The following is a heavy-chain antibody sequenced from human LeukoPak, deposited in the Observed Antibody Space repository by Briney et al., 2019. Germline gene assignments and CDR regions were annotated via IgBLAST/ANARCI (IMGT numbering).Heavy chain of an antibody. D-gene: IGHD6-13*01. J-gene: IGHJ4*02. CDR1: GYTFTSYA. CDR2: INAGNGNT. V-gene: IGHV1-3*01. CDR3: AREPSSSWYGGFDY. Sequence: ASVKVSCKASGYTFTSYAMHWVRQAPRQRLEWMGWINAGNGNTKYSQKFQGRVTITRDTSASTAYMELSSLRSEDTAVYYCAREPSSSWYGGFDYWGQGTLVTVSS.